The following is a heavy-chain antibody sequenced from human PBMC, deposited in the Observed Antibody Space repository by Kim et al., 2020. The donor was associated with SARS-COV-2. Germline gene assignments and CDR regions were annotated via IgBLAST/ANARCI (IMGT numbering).Heavy chain of an antibody. Sequence: SETLSLTCTVSGGSISSSSYYWGWIRQPPGKGLEWIGSIYYSGSTYYNPSLKSRVTISVDTSKNQFSLKLSSVTAADTAVYYCACEGLGWFDPWGQGTLVPVSS. CDR3: ACEGLGWFDP. J-gene: IGHJ5*02. V-gene: IGHV4-39*01. CDR2: IYYSGST. CDR1: GGSISSSSYY. D-gene: IGHD3-16*01.